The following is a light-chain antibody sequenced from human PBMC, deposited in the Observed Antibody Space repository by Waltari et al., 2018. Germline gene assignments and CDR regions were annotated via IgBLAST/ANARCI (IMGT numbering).Light chain of an antibody. CDR3: HQYNKWPFT. CDR1: QSVNSN. CDR2: GAS. V-gene: IGKV3-15*01. Sequence: RATLSCRASQSVNSNLAWYQQKPGQAPRLLIYGASTRATDIPARISGSGSGTEFTLTISSLQSEDFAVYYCHQYNKWPFTFGPGTKVDIK. J-gene: IGKJ3*01.